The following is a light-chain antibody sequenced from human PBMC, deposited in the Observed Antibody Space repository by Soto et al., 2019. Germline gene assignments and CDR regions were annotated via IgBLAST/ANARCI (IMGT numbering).Light chain of an antibody. CDR3: QQYGSSIPIT. J-gene: IGKJ5*01. CDR1: QSVSGSS. CDR2: GAS. V-gene: IGKV3-20*01. Sequence: EIVLTQSPGTLSLFPGERATLSFMASQSVSGSSLAWYQQKPGQAPRLLIYGASSRATGIPDRFSGSGSGTDFTLTISRLEPEDFAVYYCQQYGSSIPITFGQGTRLEIK.